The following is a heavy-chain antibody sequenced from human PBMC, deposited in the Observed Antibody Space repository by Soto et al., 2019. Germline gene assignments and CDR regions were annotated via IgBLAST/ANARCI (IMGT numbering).Heavy chain of an antibody. D-gene: IGHD2-15*01. CDR3: AKDWGIGYCSGGSCYQVAFDI. J-gene: IGHJ3*02. Sequence: GGSLRLSCAASGFTFSSYAMSWVRQAPGKGLEWVSAISGSGGSTYYADSVKGRFTISRDNSKNTLYLQMNSLRAEDTAVYYCAKDWGIGYCSGGSCYQVAFDIWGQGTMVTVSS. CDR1: GFTFSSYA. CDR2: ISGSGGST. V-gene: IGHV3-23*01.